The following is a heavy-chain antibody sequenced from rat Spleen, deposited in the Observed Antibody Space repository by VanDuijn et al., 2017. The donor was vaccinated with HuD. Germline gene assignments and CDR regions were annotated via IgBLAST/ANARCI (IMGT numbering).Heavy chain of an antibody. J-gene: IGHJ2*01. Sequence: EVQVVESGGGIVQPGRSMKLSCAASGFTFTNYDMVWVRQAPTKGLKWVASISYDGSTPYYRDSVKDRFTISSDNAKSTLYLQMDSLRSEDTATYYCTRGYYFDYWGQGVMVTVSS. CDR3: TRGYYFDY. CDR2: ISYDGSTP. CDR1: GFTFTNYD. V-gene: IGHV5-7*01.